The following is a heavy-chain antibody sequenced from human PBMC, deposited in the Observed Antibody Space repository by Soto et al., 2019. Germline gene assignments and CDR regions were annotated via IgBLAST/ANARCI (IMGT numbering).Heavy chain of an antibody. CDR3: ARTSMAGNWFGP. J-gene: IGHJ5*02. Sequence: QVTLKESGPVLVKPTETLTLTCTVSGFSLSNARMGVSWIRQPPGKALEWLAHIFSNDAKSYSTSLKSRLTIXKXISKSQVVLTMTNMDPVDTATYYCARTSMAGNWFGPWGQGTLVTVSS. V-gene: IGHV2-26*01. CDR2: IFSNDAK. CDR1: GFSLSNARMG. D-gene: IGHD6-19*01.